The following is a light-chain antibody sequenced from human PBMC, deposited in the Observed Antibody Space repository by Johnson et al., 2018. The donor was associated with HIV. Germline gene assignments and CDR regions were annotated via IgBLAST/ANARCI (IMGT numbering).Light chain of an antibody. J-gene: IGLJ1*01. CDR2: DNN. CDR3: GTWDSSLTSYV. CDR1: SSNVGSSF. V-gene: IGLV1-51*01. Sequence: QSVLTQPPSVSAAPGQTVTISCSGSSSNVGSSFVSWYRQVPGKAPKLLIYDNNKRPSGIPGRFSGSKSGPSATLGITGLQTGDEADYYWGTWDSSLTSYVFGAGTKVTVL.